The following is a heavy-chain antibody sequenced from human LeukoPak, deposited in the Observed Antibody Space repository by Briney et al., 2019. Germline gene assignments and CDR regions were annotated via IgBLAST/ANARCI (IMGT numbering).Heavy chain of an antibody. CDR2: IYTGGST. V-gene: IGHV4-4*07. CDR3: ARDHVPSPRANWGSKGAFDI. CDR1: GFSISSYY. Sequence: SETQSLTCTVSGFSISSYYWSWIRQPAGKGLEWIGRIYTGGSTNYNPSLKSRVTMSVDTSKNQFSLKLSSVTAADTAVYYCARDHVPSPRANWGSKGAFDIWGQGTMVTVSS. D-gene: IGHD7-27*01. J-gene: IGHJ3*02.